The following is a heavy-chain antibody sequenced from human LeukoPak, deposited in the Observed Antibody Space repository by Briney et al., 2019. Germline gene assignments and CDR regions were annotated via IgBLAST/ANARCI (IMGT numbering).Heavy chain of an antibody. CDR2: INPGGGST. V-gene: IGHV3-23*01. CDR3: AKASSGYYAFDY. CDR1: GFSFSSYA. Sequence: GGSLRLSCAASGFSFSSYAMSWVRQAPGKGLEWVSTINPGGGSTYYADSVKGRFTISSDNSKKSLYLQMSSLRVEDTAVYCCAKASSGYYAFDYEGQGNRATVSA. J-gene: IGHJ4*02. D-gene: IGHD3-22*01.